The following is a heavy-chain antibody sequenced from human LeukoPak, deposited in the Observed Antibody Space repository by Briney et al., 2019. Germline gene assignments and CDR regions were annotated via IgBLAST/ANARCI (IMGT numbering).Heavy chain of an antibody. V-gene: IGHV4-59*01. CDR2: IYYSGST. D-gene: IGHD3-10*01. J-gene: IGHJ6*02. CDR3: ARDRVLLWFGEPDYYYYYGMDV. Sequence: SETLSLTCTVSGGSISSYYWSWIRQPPGKGLEWIGYIYYSGSTNYNPSLKSRVTISVDTSKNQSSLKLSSVTAADTAVYYCARDRVLLWFGEPDYYYYYGMDVWGQGTTVTVSS. CDR1: GGSISSYY.